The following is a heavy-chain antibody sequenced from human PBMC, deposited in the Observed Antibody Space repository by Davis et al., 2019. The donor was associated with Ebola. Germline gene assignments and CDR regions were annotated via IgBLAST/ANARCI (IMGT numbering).Heavy chain of an antibody. J-gene: IGHJ4*02. Sequence: SVKVSCKASGGTFSSYAISWVRQAPGQGLEWMGRIIPILGIANYAQKFQGRVTITADKSTSTAYMELSSLRSDDTAVYYCARAYRALGGNHIKTPIFDYWGQGTLVTVSS. CDR2: IIPILGIA. D-gene: IGHD4-23*01. CDR1: GGTFSSYA. V-gene: IGHV1-69*04. CDR3: ARAYRALGGNHIKTPIFDY.